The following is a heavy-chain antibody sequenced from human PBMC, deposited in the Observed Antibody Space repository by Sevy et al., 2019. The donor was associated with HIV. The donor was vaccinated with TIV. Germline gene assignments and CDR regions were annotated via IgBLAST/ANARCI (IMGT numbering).Heavy chain of an antibody. CDR3: ARVRPYDTRDFDY. J-gene: IGHJ4*02. Sequence: GGCLRLSCVASGFTFRSYTMKWVRQAPGKGLECVSSISSSGSYIYYADSVKGRFTISRDDAKNSLYLQMNTLRAEDAALYYRARVRPYDTRDFDYWGQGTLVTVSS. D-gene: IGHD3-22*01. CDR2: ISSSGSYI. CDR1: GFTFRSYT. V-gene: IGHV3-21*01.